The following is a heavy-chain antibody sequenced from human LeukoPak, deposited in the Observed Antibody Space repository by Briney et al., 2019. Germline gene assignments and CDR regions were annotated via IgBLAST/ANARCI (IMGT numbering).Heavy chain of an antibody. CDR2: IIPILGIA. J-gene: IGHJ6*02. CDR1: GGTFSSYA. Sequence: GASVKVSCKASGGTFSSYAISWVRQAPGQGLEWMGRIIPILGIANYAQKFQGRVTITADKSTSTAYMELSSLRSEDTAVYYCARDLWFGIYYYYGMDVWGQGTTVTVSS. D-gene: IGHD3-10*01. V-gene: IGHV1-69*04. CDR3: ARDLWFGIYYYYGMDV.